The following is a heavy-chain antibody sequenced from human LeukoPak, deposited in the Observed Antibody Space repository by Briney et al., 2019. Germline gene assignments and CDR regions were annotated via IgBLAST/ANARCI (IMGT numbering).Heavy chain of an antibody. CDR1: GGSIINRSYY. V-gene: IGHV4-39*01. CDR2: IYYSGTT. Sequence: SETLSHTCTVSGGSIINRSYYWDWIRQPPGKGLEWIGSIYYSGTTYYNPSLKSRVTISVDASKNQFSLKLSSVTAADTAVYYCVARNGDYSYMDVWGKGTTVTVSS. CDR3: VARNGDYSYMDV. J-gene: IGHJ6*03. D-gene: IGHD1-1*01.